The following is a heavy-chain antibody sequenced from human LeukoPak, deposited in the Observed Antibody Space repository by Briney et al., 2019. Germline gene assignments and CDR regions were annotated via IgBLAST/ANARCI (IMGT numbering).Heavy chain of an antibody. D-gene: IGHD3-16*01. CDR3: AVRGTWGWFDP. CDR1: GGSISSHY. V-gene: IGHV4-59*11. CDR2: IYYSGST. Sequence: PSENLSLTCTVSGGSISSHYWSWIRQPPGKGLEWIGYIYYSGSTNYNPSLKSRVTISVDTSKNQFSLNLSSVTAADTAVYYCAVRGTWGWFDPWGQGTLVTVSS. J-gene: IGHJ5*02.